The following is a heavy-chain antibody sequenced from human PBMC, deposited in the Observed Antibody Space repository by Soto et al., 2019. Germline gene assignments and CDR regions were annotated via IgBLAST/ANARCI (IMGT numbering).Heavy chain of an antibody. V-gene: IGHV1-2*04. Sequence: QVQLVQSGAEVKKPGASVKVSCKASGYTFTGYYMHWVRQAPGQGLEWMGWINPNSGGTNYAQKFQGWVTMTRDTSISTAYMELSRLRSDDTAVYYRARDFSSVGGEQLGYYYGMDVWGQGTTVTVSS. CDR2: INPNSGGT. J-gene: IGHJ6*02. CDR3: ARDFSSVGGEQLGYYYGMDV. D-gene: IGHD6-13*01. CDR1: GYTFTGYY.